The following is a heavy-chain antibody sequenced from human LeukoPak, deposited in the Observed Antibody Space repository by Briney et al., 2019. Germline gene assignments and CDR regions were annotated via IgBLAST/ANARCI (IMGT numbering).Heavy chain of an antibody. CDR3: ARARIPRSWYFDL. D-gene: IGHD2-2*02. J-gene: IGHJ2*01. V-gene: IGHV4-34*01. Sequence: SETLSLTCAVYGGSFSGYYGSWIRQPPGKGLEWIGEINHSGSTNYNPSLKSRVTISVDTSKNQFSLKLSSVTAADTAVYYCARARIPRSWYFDLWGRGTLVTVSS. CDR2: INHSGST. CDR1: GGSFSGYY.